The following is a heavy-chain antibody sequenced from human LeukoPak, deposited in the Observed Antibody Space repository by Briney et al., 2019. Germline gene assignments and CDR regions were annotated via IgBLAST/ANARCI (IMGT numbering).Heavy chain of an antibody. CDR1: GYSFTSYW. CDR2: IDPSDSYT. CDR3: ARQITAAFGELLGY. J-gene: IGHJ4*02. V-gene: IGHV5-10-1*01. Sequence: GESLQISCKGSGYSFTSYWISRVRQMPGKRLEWMGRIDPSDSYTNYSPSFQGHVTISADKSISTACLQWSSLKASDTAMYYCARQITAAFGELLGYWGQGTLVTVSS. D-gene: IGHD3-10*01.